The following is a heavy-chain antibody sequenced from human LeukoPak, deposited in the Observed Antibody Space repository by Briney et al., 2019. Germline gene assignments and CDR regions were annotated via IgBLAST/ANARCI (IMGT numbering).Heavy chain of an antibody. Sequence: GGSLRLSCAASGFTFSSYGIHWVRQAPGKGLEWVAVVSYDGSNKYYADSVKGRFTISRDNSKNTLYLQMNSLGAEDTAVYYCAKDLGTYGGYVPLDYWGQGTLVTVSS. CDR3: AKDLGTYGGYVPLDY. D-gene: IGHD5-12*01. V-gene: IGHV3-30*18. CDR2: VSYDGSNK. CDR1: GFTFSSYG. J-gene: IGHJ4*02.